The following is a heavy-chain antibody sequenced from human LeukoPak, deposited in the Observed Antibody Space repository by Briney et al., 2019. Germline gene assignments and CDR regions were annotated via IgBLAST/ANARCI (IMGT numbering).Heavy chain of an antibody. CDR3: ARRYSSGWHPGQAAFDY. V-gene: IGHV4-38-2*01. J-gene: IGHJ4*02. D-gene: IGHD6-19*01. Sequence: SETLSLTCAVSGYSISSGYYWGWIRQPPGKGLEWIGSIYHSGSTYYNPSLKSRVTISVDTPKNQFSLKLSSVTAADTAVYYCARRYSSGWHPGQAAFDYWGQGTLVTVSS. CDR2: IYHSGST. CDR1: GYSISSGYY.